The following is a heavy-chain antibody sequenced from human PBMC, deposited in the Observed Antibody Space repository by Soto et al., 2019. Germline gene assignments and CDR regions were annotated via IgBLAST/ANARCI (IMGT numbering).Heavy chain of an antibody. CDR1: GFTFSDYY. CDR2: ISSSGSTI. CDR3: ANTPRVDSYGSYYYYGMDV. J-gene: IGHJ6*02. Sequence: QVQLVESGGGLVKPGGSLRLSCAASGFTFSDYYMSWIRQAPGKGLEWVSYISSSGSTIYYADSVKGRFTISRDNAKNXLXRQMNSLRAEDTAVYYCANTPRVDSYGSYYYYGMDVWGQGTTVTVSS. V-gene: IGHV3-11*01. D-gene: IGHD5-18*01.